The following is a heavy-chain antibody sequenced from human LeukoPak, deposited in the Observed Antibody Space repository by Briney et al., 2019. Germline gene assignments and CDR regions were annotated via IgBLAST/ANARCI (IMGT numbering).Heavy chain of an antibody. CDR3: VKDPRRKGLVGYSYGPIDY. CDR2: ITSSSSYI. J-gene: IGHJ4*02. V-gene: IGHV3-21*01. Sequence: GGSLGLSCAASGFTVSRYSMSWVRQAPGKGLEWVSSITSSSSYIYYADSVKGRFTISRDNAKNSLYLQMNSLRAEDTAVYYCVKDPRRKGLVGYSYGPIDYWGQGTLVTVSS. CDR1: GFTVSRYS. D-gene: IGHD5-18*01.